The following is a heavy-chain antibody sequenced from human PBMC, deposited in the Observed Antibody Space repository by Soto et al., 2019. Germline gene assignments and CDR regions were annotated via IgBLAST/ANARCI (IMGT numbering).Heavy chain of an antibody. V-gene: IGHV4-34*01. CDR2: INHSGST. D-gene: IGHD6-6*01. CDR3: ASVISSSIYYYYYMDV. CDR1: GGSFSGYY. J-gene: IGHJ6*03. Sequence: PSETLSLTCAVYGGSFSGYYWSWIRQPPGKGLEWIGEINHSGSTNYNPSLKSRVTISVDTSKNQFSLKLSSVTAADTAVYYCASVISSSIYYYYYMDVWGKGTTVTVSS.